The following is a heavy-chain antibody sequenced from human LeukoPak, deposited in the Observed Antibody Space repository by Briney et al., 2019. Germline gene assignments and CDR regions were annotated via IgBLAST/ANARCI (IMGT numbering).Heavy chain of an antibody. CDR1: GGSISSSSYY. J-gene: IGHJ3*02. V-gene: IGHV4-39*07. D-gene: IGHD3-10*01. Sequence: SETLSLTCTVSGGSISSSSYYWGWIRQPPGKGLEWIGSIYYSGSTYYNPSLKSRVTISVDTSKNQFSLKLSSVTAADTAVYYCARDFLVLWFGSRVAFGAFDIWGQGTMVTVSS. CDR2: IYYSGST. CDR3: ARDFLVLWFGSRVAFGAFDI.